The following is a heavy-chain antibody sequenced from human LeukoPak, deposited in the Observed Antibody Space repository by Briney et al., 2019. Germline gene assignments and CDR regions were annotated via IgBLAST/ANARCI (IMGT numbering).Heavy chain of an antibody. V-gene: IGHV3-33*01. CDR1: GFTFSTYG. CDR3: ARDGGWLQSTGTDY. CDR2: IWYDGSNK. Sequence: GGSLRLSCAASGFTFSTYGMHWVRQAPGKGLEWVAVIWYDGSNKYYADSVKGRFTISRDNSKNTLYLQMNSLRAEDTAVYYCARDGGWLQSTGTDYWGQGTLVTVSS. J-gene: IGHJ4*02. D-gene: IGHD5-24*01.